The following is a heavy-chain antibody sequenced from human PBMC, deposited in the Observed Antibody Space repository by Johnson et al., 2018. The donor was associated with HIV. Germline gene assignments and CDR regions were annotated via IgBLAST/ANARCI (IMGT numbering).Heavy chain of an antibody. CDR2: IKSKTDGGTT. V-gene: IGHV3-15*01. J-gene: IGHJ3*01. Sequence: VQLVESGGGLVKPGGSLRVSCAASGFTFSNAWMSWVRQAPGKGLEWVSRIKSKTDGGTTDYAAPVKGRFSISRDDSKNTLYLQMNSLKTEDTAVYYCTTTSSSGYTNSYAFDVWVQGTMVTVSS. CDR3: TTTSSSGYTNSYAFDV. D-gene: IGHD3-16*02. CDR1: GFTFSNAW.